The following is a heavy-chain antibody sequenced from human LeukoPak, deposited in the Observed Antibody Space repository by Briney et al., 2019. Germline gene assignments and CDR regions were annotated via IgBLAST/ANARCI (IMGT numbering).Heavy chain of an antibody. V-gene: IGHV3-9*01. J-gene: IGHJ4*02. CDR2: ISWNSGSI. CDR1: GFTFDDYA. Sequence: GGSLRLSCAASGFTFDDYAMHWVRQAPGKGLEWVSGISWNSGSIGYADSVKGRFTISRDNAKNSLYLQMNSLRAEDTALYYCAKDILYYDSSGFFDYWGQGTLVTVSS. D-gene: IGHD3-22*01. CDR3: AKDILYYDSSGFFDY.